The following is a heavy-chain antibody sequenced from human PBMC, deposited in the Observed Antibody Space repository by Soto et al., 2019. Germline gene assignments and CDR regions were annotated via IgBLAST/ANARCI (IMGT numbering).Heavy chain of an antibody. CDR2: IISSGGST. Sequence: EVQLLESGGGLVQPGGSLRLSCAASGFTFSTYAMNWVRQAPGKGLEWVSLIISSGGSTYYADSVKGRFTISRDNSKNTLYLQMNSLRADDTAVYYCAKAAGSSYGTEYSQHWGQGTLVPVSS. D-gene: IGHD6-13*01. CDR3: AKAAGSSYGTEYSQH. CDR1: GFTFSTYA. V-gene: IGHV3-23*01. J-gene: IGHJ1*01.